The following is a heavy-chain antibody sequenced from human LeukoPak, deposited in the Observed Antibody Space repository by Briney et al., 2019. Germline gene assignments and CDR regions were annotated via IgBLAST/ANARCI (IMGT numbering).Heavy chain of an antibody. J-gene: IGHJ4*02. CDR1: EFTFSTYS. CDR3: ARGENNYGYYYFDY. D-gene: IGHD5-18*01. V-gene: IGHV3-21*01. Sequence: GGSLRLSCAASEFTFSTYSMNWVRQAPGKGLEWVPSISSSSSYIYYADSVKGRFTISRDNAKNSLYLQMNSLRAEDTAVYYCARGENNYGYYYFDYWGQGTLVTVSS. CDR2: ISSSSSYI.